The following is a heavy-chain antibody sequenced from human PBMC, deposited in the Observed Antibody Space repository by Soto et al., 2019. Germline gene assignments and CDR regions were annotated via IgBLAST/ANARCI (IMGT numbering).Heavy chain of an antibody. CDR2: INPSDGST. CDR3: ARLATVTPPYYFDY. Sequence: QVQLVQSGAEVKKPGASVKVCCKASGYIFISYYMHWVRQAPGQGLEWMGVINPSDGSTTYAQNFKGRVTMTSDTSPSSVYMELSSLRSEDMAVYYCARLATVTPPYYFDYWGQGTLVTVSS. V-gene: IGHV1-46*01. J-gene: IGHJ4*02. D-gene: IGHD4-17*01. CDR1: GYIFISYY.